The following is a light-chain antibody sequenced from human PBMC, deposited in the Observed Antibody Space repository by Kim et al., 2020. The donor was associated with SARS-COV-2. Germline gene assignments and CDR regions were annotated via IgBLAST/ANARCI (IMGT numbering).Light chain of an antibody. CDR2: AAS. CDR1: QTIRHY. V-gene: IGKV1-39*01. J-gene: IGKJ2*01. Sequence: DIQMTQSPSSLSASVGDRVTISCLASQTIRHYLNWYQQKSGKAPKLLIYAASALQSGVSSRFSASGSGTEFTLTISSLQPEDFAIYYCQQSYTTPYTFGQGTKLEI. CDR3: QQSYTTPYT.